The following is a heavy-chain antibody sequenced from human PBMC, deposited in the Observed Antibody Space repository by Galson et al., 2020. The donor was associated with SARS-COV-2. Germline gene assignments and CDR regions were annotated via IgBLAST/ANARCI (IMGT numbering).Heavy chain of an antibody. J-gene: IGHJ3*02. D-gene: IGHD6-13*01. CDR1: SNSAA. CDR2: TYYRSQWST. Sequence: SNSAAWNWIRQSPSSGLEWLGRTYYRSQWSTDYAVSVKSRITINPDTSKNQFSLQLNSVTPEDTAIYYCAGRVAGAGSLHIWGQGTMVIVSS. CDR3: AGRVAGAGSLHI. V-gene: IGHV6-1*01.